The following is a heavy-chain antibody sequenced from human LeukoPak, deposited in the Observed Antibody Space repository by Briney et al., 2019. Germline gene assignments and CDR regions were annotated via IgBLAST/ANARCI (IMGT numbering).Heavy chain of an antibody. Sequence: GGSLRLSCAASGFTFSSYAMGWVRQAPGKGLEWVSVISSSGGSTYYADSVKGRFTISRDNSKNTLYLQMNSLRAEDTAVYYCAKDRSGSGTYYPDYWGQGTLVTVSS. J-gene: IGHJ4*02. V-gene: IGHV3-23*01. CDR2: ISSSGGST. CDR3: AKDRSGSGTYYPDY. D-gene: IGHD3-10*01. CDR1: GFTFSSYA.